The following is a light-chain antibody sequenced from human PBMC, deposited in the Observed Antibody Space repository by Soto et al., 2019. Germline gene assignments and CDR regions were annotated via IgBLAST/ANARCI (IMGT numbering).Light chain of an antibody. CDR3: SSYTSSSTLV. Sequence: QSVLTQPPSASGTPGQRVTISCSGSSSNIASNTVNWYQQLPGTAPKLLIYSNDQRPSGVPDRFSGSKSGTSASLAISGLQSEDEADYYCSSYTSSSTLVFGGGTKLTVL. J-gene: IGLJ2*01. V-gene: IGLV1-44*01. CDR1: SSNIASNT. CDR2: SND.